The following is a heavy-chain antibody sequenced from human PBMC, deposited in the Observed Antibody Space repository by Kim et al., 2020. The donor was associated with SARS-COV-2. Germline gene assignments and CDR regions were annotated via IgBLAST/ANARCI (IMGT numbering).Heavy chain of an antibody. CDR3: VKDGSRVTYYYDSSGSHFDY. V-gene: IGHV3-64D*06. D-gene: IGHD3-22*01. CDR1: GFTFSSYA. CDR2: ISSNGGST. J-gene: IGHJ4*02. Sequence: GGSLRLSCSASGFTFSSYAMHWVRQAPGKGLEYVSAISSNGGSTYYADSVKGRFTISRDNSKNTLYLKMSSLRAEDTAVYYCVKDGSRVTYYYDSSGSHFDYWGQGTLVTVSS.